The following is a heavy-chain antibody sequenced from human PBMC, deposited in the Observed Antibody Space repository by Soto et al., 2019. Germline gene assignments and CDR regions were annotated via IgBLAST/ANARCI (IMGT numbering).Heavy chain of an antibody. CDR1: GFTFSDYY. Sequence: QVQLVESGGGLVKPGGSLRLSCAASGFTFSDYYMSWIRQAPGKGLEWVSYISSSSSYTNYADSVKGRFTISRDNAKNSXXLQMNSLRAEDTAVYYCARRLRYLGASPDYYGMDVWGQGTTVTVSS. D-gene: IGHD3-9*01. J-gene: IGHJ6*02. V-gene: IGHV3-11*05. CDR2: ISSSSSYT. CDR3: ARRLRYLGASPDYYGMDV.